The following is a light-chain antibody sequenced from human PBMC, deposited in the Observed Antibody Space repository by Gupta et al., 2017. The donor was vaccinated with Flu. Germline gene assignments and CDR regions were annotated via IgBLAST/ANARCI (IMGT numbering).Light chain of an antibody. J-gene: IGKJ1*01. CDR1: QRIDTY. Sequence: DIQMTQSPSSLSASVGDRVTIICRASQRIDTYLNWYQQKPGKAPMLLIYAASSLQSGVPSRFTGSGSGTDFTLTISSLQPEDFATYYCQQSYSHTVTFGQGTKVEIK. CDR3: QQSYSHTVT. CDR2: AAS. V-gene: IGKV1-39*01.